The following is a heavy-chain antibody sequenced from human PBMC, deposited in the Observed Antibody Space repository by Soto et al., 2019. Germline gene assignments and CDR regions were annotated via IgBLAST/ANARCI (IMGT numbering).Heavy chain of an antibody. D-gene: IGHD2-15*01. Sequence: WGSLRLSCAASGFTFSAYSMSWVRQAPGKGLEWVANIKKDGSQKNYVDSVKGRFTISRDNAKNTLYLQMNSLRAEDTAVYYCAGGPAVDWGQGTLVTVSS. J-gene: IGHJ4*02. CDR1: GFTFSAYS. V-gene: IGHV3-7*04. CDR3: AGGPAVD. CDR2: IKKDGSQK.